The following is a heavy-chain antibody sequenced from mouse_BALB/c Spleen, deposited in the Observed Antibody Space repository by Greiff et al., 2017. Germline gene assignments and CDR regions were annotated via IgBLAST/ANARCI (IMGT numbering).Heavy chain of an antibody. CDR3: ARSAYGGFAY. Sequence: VQLQQSGAELAKPGASVKMSCKASGYTFTSYWMHWVKQRPGQGLEWIGYINPSTGYTEYNQKFKDKATLTADKSSSTAYMQLSSLTSEDSAVYYCARSAYGGFAYWGQGTLVTVSA. CDR1: GYTFTSYW. V-gene: IGHV1-7*01. D-gene: IGHD1-1*01. CDR2: INPSTGYT. J-gene: IGHJ3*01.